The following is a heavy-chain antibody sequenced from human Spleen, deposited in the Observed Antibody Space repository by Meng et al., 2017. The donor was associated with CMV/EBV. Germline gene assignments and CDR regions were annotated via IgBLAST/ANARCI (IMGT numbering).Heavy chain of an antibody. Sequence: SVKVSCKASGGTLSSDAVSWVRQAPGQGLEWMGGIIPILGVTNYAQRLQGRVTITADKSTSTTYRELRSLRSEDTAVYYWAGSDPSTIYIPAAGVGYYFAYWGQGTLVTVSS. CDR2: IIPILGVT. CDR3: AGSDPSTIYIPAAGVGYYFAY. J-gene: IGHJ4*02. CDR1: GGTLSSDA. V-gene: IGHV1-69*10. D-gene: IGHD6-13*01.